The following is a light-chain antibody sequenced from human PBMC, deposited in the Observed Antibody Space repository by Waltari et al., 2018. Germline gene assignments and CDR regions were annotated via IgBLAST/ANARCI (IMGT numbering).Light chain of an antibody. Sequence: DIVMTQSPLSLPVPPGEPASISCRSSQSLLHGTGYNYLDWYLQKPGQSPQLLIYLGSNRASGVPDRFSGSGSGTDFTLKISRVEAEDVGVYYCMQALQTAWTFGQGTKVEIK. CDR2: LGS. CDR1: QSLLHGTGYNY. CDR3: MQALQTAWT. V-gene: IGKV2-28*01. J-gene: IGKJ1*01.